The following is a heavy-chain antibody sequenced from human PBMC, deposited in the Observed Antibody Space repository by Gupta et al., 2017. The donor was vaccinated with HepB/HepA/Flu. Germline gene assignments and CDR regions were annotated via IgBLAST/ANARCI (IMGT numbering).Heavy chain of an antibody. Sequence: EVQLVESGGGLVQPGGSLRLSCAASGFTFSSYWMSWVRQAPGKGLEWVANIKQDGSEKYYVDSVKGRFTISRDNAKNSLYLQMNSLRAEDTAVYYCARGMGIAAVRYFDYWGQGTLVTVSS. D-gene: IGHD6-13*01. CDR3: ARGMGIAAVRYFDY. J-gene: IGHJ4*02. CDR1: GFTFSSYW. V-gene: IGHV3-7*01. CDR2: IKQDGSEK.